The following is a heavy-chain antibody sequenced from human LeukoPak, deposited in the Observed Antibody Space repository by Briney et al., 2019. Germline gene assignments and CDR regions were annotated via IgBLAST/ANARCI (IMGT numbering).Heavy chain of an antibody. J-gene: IGHJ6*02. Sequence: GASVKVSCKAFGYTFTSYAMHWVRQAPGQRLEWMGWINAGNGNTKYSQKFQGRVTITRDTSASTAYMELSSLRSEDTAVYYCARGTTDYYYYGMDVWGQGTTVTVSS. CDR3: ARGTTDYYYYGMDV. CDR2: INAGNGNT. D-gene: IGHD4-11*01. CDR1: GYTFTSYA. V-gene: IGHV1-3*01.